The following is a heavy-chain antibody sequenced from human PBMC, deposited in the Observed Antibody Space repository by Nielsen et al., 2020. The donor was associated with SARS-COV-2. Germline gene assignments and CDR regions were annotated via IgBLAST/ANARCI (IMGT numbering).Heavy chain of an antibody. D-gene: IGHD5-18*01. CDR3: ARDQKRWVDTAMAYYYYMDV. V-gene: IGHV3-7*03. Sequence: WIRQPPGKGLEWVANIKQDGSEKYYVDSVKGRFTISRDNAKNSLYLQMNSLRAEDTAVYYCARDQKRWVDTAMAYYYYMDVWGKGTTVTVSS. CDR2: IKQDGSEK. J-gene: IGHJ6*03.